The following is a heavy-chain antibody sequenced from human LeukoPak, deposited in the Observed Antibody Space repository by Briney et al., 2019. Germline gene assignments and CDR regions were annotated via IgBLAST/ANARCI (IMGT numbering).Heavy chain of an antibody. CDR1: GGTFSSYA. CDR2: IIPIFGTA. V-gene: IGHV1-69*13. CDR3: ARDPKMNYYYGMDV. Sequence: SVKVSCKASGGTFSSYAISWVRQAPGQGLEWMGGIIPIFGTANYAQKFQGRVTITADESTTTAYMELSCLRSEDTAVYYCARDPKMNYYYGMDVWGQGTTVTVSS. J-gene: IGHJ6*02.